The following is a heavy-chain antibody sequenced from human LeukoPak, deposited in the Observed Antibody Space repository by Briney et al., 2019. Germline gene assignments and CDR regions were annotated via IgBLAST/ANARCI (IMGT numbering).Heavy chain of an antibody. D-gene: IGHD6-13*01. CDR3: ARGGSSSWDTFYYYYGMDV. V-gene: IGHV4-39*07. CDR1: GGSISSSSYY. Sequence: PSETLSLTCTVSGGSISSSSYYWGWIRQPPGKGPEWIGRIYSSGSTNYNPSLKSRVTISVDTSKNQFSLKLSSVTAADTAVYYCARGGSSSWDTFYYYYGMDVWGQGTTVTVSS. CDR2: IYSSGST. J-gene: IGHJ6*02.